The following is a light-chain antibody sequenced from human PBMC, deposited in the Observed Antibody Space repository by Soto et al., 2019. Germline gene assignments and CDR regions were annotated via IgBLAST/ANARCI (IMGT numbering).Light chain of an antibody. Sequence: LTQPRSVSGSPGQSVAISCTGTSSDVGGYNYVSWYQQHPGKAPKLMIYDVSKRPSGVPDRFSGSKSGNTASLTISGLQAEDEADYYCCSYAGSSXYVFGTGTKAPS. CDR2: DVS. CDR1: SSDVGGYNY. J-gene: IGLJ1*01. CDR3: CSYAGSSXYV. V-gene: IGLV2-11*01.